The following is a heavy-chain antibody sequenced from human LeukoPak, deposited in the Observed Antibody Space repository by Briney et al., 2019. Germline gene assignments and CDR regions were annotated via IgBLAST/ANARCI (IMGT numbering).Heavy chain of an antibody. CDR2: IYSGGST. CDR1: GFTVSSNY. J-gene: IGHJ3*02. V-gene: IGHV3-53*01. Sequence: GGSLRLSCAASGFTVSSNYMSWVRQAPGKGLEWVSVIYSGGSTYYADSVKGRFTISRDSSKNTLYLQMNSLRAEDTAVYYCARAGLVDAIDIWGQGTMVTVSS. CDR3: ARAGLVDAIDI. D-gene: IGHD6-19*01.